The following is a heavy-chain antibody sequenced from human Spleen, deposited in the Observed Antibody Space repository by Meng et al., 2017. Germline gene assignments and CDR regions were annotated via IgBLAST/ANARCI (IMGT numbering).Heavy chain of an antibody. CDR1: GFTFDDYA. J-gene: IGHJ4*02. D-gene: IGHD6-13*01. V-gene: IGHV3-9*01. CDR3: AKDMGAAGPFDY. CDR2: ISWNSGSI. Sequence: LKISCAASGFTFDDYAMHWVRQAPGKGLEWVSGISWNSGSIGYADSVKGRFTISRDNAKNSLYLQMNSLRAEDTALYYCAKDMGAAGPFDYWGQGTLVTVSS.